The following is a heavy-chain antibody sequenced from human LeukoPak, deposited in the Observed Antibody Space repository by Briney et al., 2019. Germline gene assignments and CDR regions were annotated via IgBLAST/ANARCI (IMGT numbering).Heavy chain of an antibody. CDR1: GGSISSSYYY. Sequence: PSETLSLTCTVSGGSISSSYYYWGWIRQPPGKGLEWIGSIYYSGSTYYNPSLKSRVTISVDTSKNQFSLKLRSVTAADTAVYYCARVGDNSNPLRTNTRNYYYYGMDVWGQGATVTVSS. CDR3: ARVGDNSNPLRTNTRNYYYYGMDV. CDR2: IYYSGST. J-gene: IGHJ6*02. D-gene: IGHD4-11*01. V-gene: IGHV4-39*07.